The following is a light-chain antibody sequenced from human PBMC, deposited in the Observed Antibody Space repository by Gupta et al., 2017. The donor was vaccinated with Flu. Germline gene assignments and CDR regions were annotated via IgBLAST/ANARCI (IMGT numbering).Light chain of an antibody. CDR2: RNN. CDR1: ISNIGRNY. CDR3: AAWDDSLKGCV. J-gene: IGLJ3*02. Sequence: QSVLTQPPSACETPGQRVTISCSGSISNIGRNYVYWYQQLPGTAPKLLIYRNNQRPSGVPDRFSGSTSGTSASLIISGLQSEDEADYYCAAWDDSLKGCVFGGGTKLTVL. V-gene: IGLV1-47*01.